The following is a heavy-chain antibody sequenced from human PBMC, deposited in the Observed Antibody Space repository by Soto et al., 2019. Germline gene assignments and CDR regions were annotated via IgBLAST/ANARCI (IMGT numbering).Heavy chain of an antibody. D-gene: IGHD2-15*01. V-gene: IGHV4-4*02. Sequence: QVQLQESGPGLVKPSGTLSLTCAVSSGSISSSNWWSWVRQPPGKGLEWIGEIYHSGSTNYNPYLKSRVTISVDKSKNRVSLKLGSVTAADTAVYYCARNDGSGGSCYSARSDWGQGTLVTVSS. CDR1: SGSISSSNW. J-gene: IGHJ4*02. CDR3: ARNDGSGGSCYSARSD. CDR2: IYHSGST.